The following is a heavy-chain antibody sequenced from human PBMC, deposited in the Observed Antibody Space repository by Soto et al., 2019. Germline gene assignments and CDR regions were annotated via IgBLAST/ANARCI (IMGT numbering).Heavy chain of an antibody. CDR3: ARDNGIFETSNGMDV. Sequence: PRGVLRLSCAASGFTFSDYYMSWIRQAPGKGLEWVSYISSSGSTIYYADSVKGRFTISRDNAKNSLYLQMNSLRAEDTAVYYCARDNGIFETSNGMDVWGQGTTVTVSS. CDR2: ISSSGSTI. J-gene: IGHJ6*02. CDR1: GFTFSDYY. D-gene: IGHD3-3*01. V-gene: IGHV3-11*01.